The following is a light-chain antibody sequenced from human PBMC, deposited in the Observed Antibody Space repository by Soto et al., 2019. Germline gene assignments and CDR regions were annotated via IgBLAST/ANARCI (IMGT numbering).Light chain of an antibody. CDR1: QDISND. V-gene: IGKV1-16*01. CDR2: GAS. Sequence: DIQMTQSPSSLSASVGYRVTITCRASQDISNDVAWVQQKAGKAPKIVIYGASNLQSGVPSRFSGSGSGTDLTLTTSSQQQEDFAAYLCQQYNGYGLYFGGGTKVEMK. J-gene: IGKJ4*01. CDR3: QQYNGYGLY.